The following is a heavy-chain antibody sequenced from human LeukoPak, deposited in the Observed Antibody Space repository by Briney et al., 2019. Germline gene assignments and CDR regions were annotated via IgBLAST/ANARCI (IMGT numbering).Heavy chain of an antibody. V-gene: IGHV4-30-4*08. J-gene: IGHJ6*02. Sequence: PSETLSLTCTVSGGSISSGDYYWSWIRQPPGKGLEWIGYIYYSGSTYYNPSLKSRVTISVDTSKNQFSLKLSSVTAADTAVYYCARDRRDGYGYYYYGMDVWGQGTTVTVSS. CDR1: GGSISSGDYY. CDR3: ARDRRDGYGYYYYGMDV. CDR2: IYYSGST. D-gene: IGHD5-24*01.